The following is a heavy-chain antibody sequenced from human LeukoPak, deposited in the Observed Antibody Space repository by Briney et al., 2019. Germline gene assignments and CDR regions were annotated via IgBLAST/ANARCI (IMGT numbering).Heavy chain of an antibody. V-gene: IGHV3-21*01. J-gene: IGHJ4*02. Sequence: GGSLRLSCAASGFTFSSYSMNWVRQAPGKGLEWVSSISSSSSYIYYADSVKGRFTISRDNAKNSLYLQMNSLRAEDTAVYYCARGGLEWELTFDYWGQGTLVTVSS. CDR2: ISSSSSYI. D-gene: IGHD1-26*01. CDR1: GFTFSSYS. CDR3: ARGGLEWELTFDY.